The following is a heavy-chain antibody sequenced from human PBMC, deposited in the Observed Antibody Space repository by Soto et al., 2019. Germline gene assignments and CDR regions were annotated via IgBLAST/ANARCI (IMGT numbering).Heavy chain of an antibody. J-gene: IGHJ6*02. V-gene: IGHV3-13*01. CDR1: GFTFSSYD. D-gene: IGHD6-19*01. CDR3: ARDRVAVAGLYGMDV. Sequence: QPGGSLRLSCAASGFTFSSYDMHWVRQATGKGLEWVSAIGTAGDTYYPGSVKGRFTISRENAKNSLYLQMNSLRAGDTAVYYCARDRVAVAGLYGMDVWGQGTTVTVSS. CDR2: IGTAGDT.